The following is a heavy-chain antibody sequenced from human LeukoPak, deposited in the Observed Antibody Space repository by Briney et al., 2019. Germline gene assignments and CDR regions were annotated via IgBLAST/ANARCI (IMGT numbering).Heavy chain of an antibody. CDR1: AFTFSSYG. J-gene: IGHJ5*02. V-gene: IGHV3-33*01. CDR3: ARAYNWNEDNWFDP. CDR2: VWYDGRNK. Sequence: PGRPRSLARQPYAFTFSSYGIHWVRPAPSRGREWEEVVWYDGRNKYYADSVKGRFTISRDNSKNTLYLQMNSLRAEDTAVYYCARAYNWNEDNWFDPWGQGTLVTVSS. D-gene: IGHD1-1*01.